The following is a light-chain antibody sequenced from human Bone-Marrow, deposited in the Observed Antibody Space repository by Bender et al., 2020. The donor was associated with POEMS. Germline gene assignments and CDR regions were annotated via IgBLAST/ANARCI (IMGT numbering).Light chain of an antibody. J-gene: IGLJ3*02. V-gene: IGLV2-11*01. CDR1: SSDVGGYNY. CDR3: SSWDDSLSGWV. Sequence: QSALTQAASVSGSPGQSITISCTGTSSDVGGYNYVSWYQQHPGKAPKLLIYDVTKWPSGVPDRFSGSKSGTSASLAISDIQSEDEGDYYCSSWDDSLSGWVFGGGTKLTVL. CDR2: DVT.